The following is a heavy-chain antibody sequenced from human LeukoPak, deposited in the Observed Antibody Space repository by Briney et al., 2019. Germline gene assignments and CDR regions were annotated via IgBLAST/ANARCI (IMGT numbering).Heavy chain of an antibody. CDR1: GFTFDDYA. D-gene: IGHD6-13*01. CDR2: ISWNSGSI. J-gene: IGHJ4*02. V-gene: IGHV3-9*01. Sequence: PGRSLRLSCAASGFTFDDYAMHWVRQAPGKGLEWVSGISWNSGSIGYADSVKGRFTISRDNSKNTLYLQMNSLRAEDTAVYYCARVAAASDCWGQGTLVTVSS. CDR3: ARVAAASDC.